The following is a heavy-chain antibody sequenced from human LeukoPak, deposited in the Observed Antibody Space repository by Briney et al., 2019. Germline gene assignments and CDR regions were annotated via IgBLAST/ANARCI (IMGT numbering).Heavy chain of an antibody. Sequence: PGGSLRLSCAASGFTFSSYAMHWVRQAPGKGLEWVAVISYDGSNKYYADSVKGRFTIPRDNAKNSLYLQMNSLRAEDTAVYYCARDKEYYYGSGSSTTYIDYWGQGTLVTVSS. V-gene: IGHV3-30-3*01. CDR2: ISYDGSNK. D-gene: IGHD3-10*01. J-gene: IGHJ4*02. CDR3: ARDKEYYYGSGSSTTYIDY. CDR1: GFTFSSYA.